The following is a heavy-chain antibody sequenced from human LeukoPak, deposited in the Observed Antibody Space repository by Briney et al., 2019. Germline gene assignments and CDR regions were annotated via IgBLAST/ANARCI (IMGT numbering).Heavy chain of an antibody. J-gene: IGHJ4*02. D-gene: IGHD3-10*01. CDR2: IYPGDSDT. V-gene: IGHV5-51*01. CDR3: ARLRDLGGEYSFDY. Sequence: GESLKISCKGSGYNFTTYWIGWVRQMPGKGLEWMGIIYPGDSDTTYSPSFQGQVTISADKSINTAYLQWSSLEASDTAMYYCARLRDLGGEYSFDYWGQGTLVTVSS. CDR1: GYNFTTYW.